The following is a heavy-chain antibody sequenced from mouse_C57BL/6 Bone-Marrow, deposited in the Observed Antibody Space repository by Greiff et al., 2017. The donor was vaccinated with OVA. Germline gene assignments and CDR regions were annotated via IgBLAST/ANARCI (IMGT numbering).Heavy chain of an antibody. Sequence: DVMLVESGGGLVKPGGSLKLSCAASGFTFSSYTMSWVRQTPEKRLEWVATISGGGGNTYYPDSVKGRFTISRDNAKNTLYLQMSSLRSEDTALYYCARDDYYGSSSRYFDVWGTGTTVTVSS. CDR2: ISGGGGNT. CDR1: GFTFSSYT. J-gene: IGHJ1*03. V-gene: IGHV5-9*01. CDR3: ARDDYYGSSSRYFDV. D-gene: IGHD1-1*01.